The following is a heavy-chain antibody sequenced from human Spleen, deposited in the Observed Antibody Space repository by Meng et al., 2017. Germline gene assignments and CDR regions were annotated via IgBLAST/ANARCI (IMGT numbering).Heavy chain of an antibody. CDR2: IYHSGST. Sequence: GSLRLSCTVSGYSISSGYYWGWIRQPPGKGLEWIGSIYHSGSTYYNPSLKSRVTISVDTSKNQFSLKLSSVTAAHTAVYYCAREHYDYVWGSYRNFDYWGQGTLVTVSS. J-gene: IGHJ4*02. D-gene: IGHD3-16*02. CDR3: AREHYDYVWGSYRNFDY. V-gene: IGHV4-38-2*02. CDR1: GYSISSGYY.